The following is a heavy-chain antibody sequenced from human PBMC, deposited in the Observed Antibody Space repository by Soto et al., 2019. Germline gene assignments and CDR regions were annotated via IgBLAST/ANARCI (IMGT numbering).Heavy chain of an antibody. Sequence: PWGSLRLSCAASGFTFIGSAVHLVRQASFKGLEWVGRIRSKANNYATAYTASVKGRFTISRDDSKNTAYLQMNSLETEDTAVYYCARYSGHWGQGTLVTVS. CDR1: GFTFIGSA. CDR2: IRSKANNYAT. V-gene: IGHV3-73*01. D-gene: IGHD1-26*01. CDR3: ARYSGH. J-gene: IGHJ4*02.